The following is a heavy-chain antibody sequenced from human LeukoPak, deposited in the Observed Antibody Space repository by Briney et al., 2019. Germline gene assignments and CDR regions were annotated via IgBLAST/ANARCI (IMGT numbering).Heavy chain of an antibody. D-gene: IGHD6-13*01. CDR1: GFTFGDYA. J-gene: IGHJ6*03. Sequence: PGGSLRLSCTGSGFTFGDYALSWVRQAPGKGLEWVGFIRRKTFGGTPEHAASLKGRFTISRDDSKNIAYLQMNSLQIEDTAVYYCTRVGGSSWYTSGGDYYHYMDVWGKGTTVTVSS. CDR3: TRVGGSSWYTSGGDYYHYMDV. CDR2: IRRKTFGGTP. V-gene: IGHV3-49*04.